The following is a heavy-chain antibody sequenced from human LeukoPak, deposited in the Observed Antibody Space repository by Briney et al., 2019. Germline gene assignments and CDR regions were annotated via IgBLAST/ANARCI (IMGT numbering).Heavy chain of an antibody. V-gene: IGHV4-39*07. Sequence: SETLSLTCTVSGGSISSSSYYWGWIRQPPGKGLEWIGSIYYSGSTYYNPSLKSRVTISVDTSKNQFSLKLSSVTAADTAVYYCARSPIAAAGILDYWGQGTLVTVSS. D-gene: IGHD6-13*01. J-gene: IGHJ4*02. CDR1: GGSISSSSYY. CDR3: ARSPIAAAGILDY. CDR2: IYYSGST.